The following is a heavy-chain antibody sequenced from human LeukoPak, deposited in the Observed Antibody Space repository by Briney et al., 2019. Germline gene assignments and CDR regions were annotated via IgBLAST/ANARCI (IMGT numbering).Heavy chain of an antibody. CDR3: AKVRQGYYYYMDV. V-gene: IGHV3-23*01. CDR2: IGGSGAGT. D-gene: IGHD6-6*01. J-gene: IGHJ6*03. Sequence: GGSLRLSCAASGFTFSSYAMIWDRQAPGKGLEWVSGIGGSGAGTYYAGTVKGRFTISRDNSRNMVWLQTNSLSAEDTALYYCAKVRQGYYYYMDVWGKGTTVTVSS. CDR1: GFTFSSYA.